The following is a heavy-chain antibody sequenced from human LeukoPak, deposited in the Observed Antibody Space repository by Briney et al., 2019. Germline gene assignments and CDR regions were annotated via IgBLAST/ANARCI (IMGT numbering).Heavy chain of an antibody. Sequence: PGRSLRLSCAASGFTFSSYGMPWVRQAPGKGLEWVAVISYDGSNKYYADSVKGRFTISRDNSKNTLYLQMNSLRAEDTAVYYCAKVSVLRYFDWSNDAFDIWGQGTMVTVSS. D-gene: IGHD3-9*01. V-gene: IGHV3-30*18. CDR3: AKVSVLRYFDWSNDAFDI. J-gene: IGHJ3*02. CDR1: GFTFSSYG. CDR2: ISYDGSNK.